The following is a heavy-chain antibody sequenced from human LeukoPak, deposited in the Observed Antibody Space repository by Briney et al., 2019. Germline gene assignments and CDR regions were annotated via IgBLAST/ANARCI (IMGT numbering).Heavy chain of an antibody. CDR3: ARNIITNNWFDP. CDR1: GGTFSSYA. D-gene: IGHD3-10*01. V-gene: IGHV1-69*13. Sequence: ASVKVSCKASGGTFSSYAISWVRQAPGQGLEWMGGIIPIFGTANYAQKFQGRVTITADESTSTAYMELSSLRSEDTAAYYCARNIITNNWFDPWGQGTLVTVSS. J-gene: IGHJ5*02. CDR2: IIPIFGTA.